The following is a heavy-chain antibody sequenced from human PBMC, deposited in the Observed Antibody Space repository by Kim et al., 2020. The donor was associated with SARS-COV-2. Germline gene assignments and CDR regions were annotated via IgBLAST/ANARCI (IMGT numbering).Heavy chain of an antibody. D-gene: IGHD2-15*01. CDR2: IDPSDSYT. CDR1: GYSFTSYW. V-gene: IGHV5-10-1*01. CDR3: ARVVVAATKAFWFDP. J-gene: IGHJ5*02. Sequence: GESLKISCKGSGYSFTSYWISWVRQMPGKGLEWMGRIDPSDSYTNYSPSFQGHVTISADKSISTAYLQWSSLKASDTAMYYCARVVVAATKAFWFDPWGQGTLVTLPS.